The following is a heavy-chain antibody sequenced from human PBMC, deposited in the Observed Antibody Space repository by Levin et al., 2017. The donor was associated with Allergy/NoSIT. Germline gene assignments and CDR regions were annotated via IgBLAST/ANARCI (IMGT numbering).Heavy chain of an antibody. V-gene: IGHV3-66*01. CDR2: IYSDGDT. D-gene: IGHD2-8*01. CDR3: ASAPCTNGVSCGFDY. Sequence: PGGSLRLSCAASGFTVSSNYMSWVRQAPGKGLESVSVIYSDGDTYYADSVKGRFTISRDNSKNTLYLQMNSLRAEDTSVYYCASAPCTNGVSCGFDYWGQGTLVTVSS. CDR1: GFTVSSNY. J-gene: IGHJ4*02.